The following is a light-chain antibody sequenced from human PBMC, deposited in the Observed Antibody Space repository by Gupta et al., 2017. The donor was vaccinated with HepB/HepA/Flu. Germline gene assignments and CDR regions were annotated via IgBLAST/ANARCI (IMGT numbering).Light chain of an antibody. V-gene: IGLV2-11*01. CDR3: CSYAGDSSYV. CDR1: SSEVGGYNS. Sequence: QSALTQLPSASGSPGQSVTISCPGTSSEVGGYNSVSWYQQHQGKAPKLMIYDVNKRPSGVPDRFSGSKSGNTASLTISGLQAEDEADYHCCSYAGDSSYVFGSGTKVTVL. J-gene: IGLJ1*01. CDR2: DVN.